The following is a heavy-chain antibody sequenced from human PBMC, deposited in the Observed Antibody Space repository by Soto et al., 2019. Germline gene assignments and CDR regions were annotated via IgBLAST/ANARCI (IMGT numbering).Heavy chain of an antibody. J-gene: IGHJ6*02. D-gene: IGHD2-8*01. CDR3: AKTRGAIIYAMSVSGMDV. CDR1: GFSFSSFA. Sequence: EVQLLESGGGFIHPGGSLRLSCAASGFSFSSFAMNWVRQAPGKGLEWVSIISGSADSTFYADSVKGRFTISRDNSKSTLYLQINSLRAEDTAVYYGAKTRGAIIYAMSVSGMDVWGQGTTVTVSS. CDR2: ISGSADST. V-gene: IGHV3-23*01.